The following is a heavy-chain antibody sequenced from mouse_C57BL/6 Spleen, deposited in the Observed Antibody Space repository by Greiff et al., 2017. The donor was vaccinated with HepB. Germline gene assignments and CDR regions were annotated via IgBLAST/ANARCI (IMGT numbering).Heavy chain of an antibody. J-gene: IGHJ4*01. CDR1: GYTFTSYW. Sequence: QVQLLQPGAELVKPGASVKMSCKASGYTFTSYWITWVKQRPGQGLEWIGDIYPGSGSTNYNEKFKSKATLTVDTSSSTAYMQLSSLTSEDSAVYYCARTMDTTGYYAMDYWGQGTSVTVSS. CDR2: IYPGSGST. V-gene: IGHV1-55*01. CDR3: ARTMDTTGYYAMDY. D-gene: IGHD2-2*01.